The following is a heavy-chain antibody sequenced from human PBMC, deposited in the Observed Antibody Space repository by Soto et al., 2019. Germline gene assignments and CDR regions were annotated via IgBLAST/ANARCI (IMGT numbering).Heavy chain of an antibody. CDR1: GGSISSYY. J-gene: IGHJ4*02. CDR3: ARDHDY. Sequence: SEALSLTCPVSGGSISSYYWSWIRQPPGEGLEWIGYIYYSGSTNYNPSLKSRVTISVDTSKNQFSLKLSSVTAADTAVYYCARDHDYWGQGTLVTVSS. V-gene: IGHV4-59*01. CDR2: IYYSGST.